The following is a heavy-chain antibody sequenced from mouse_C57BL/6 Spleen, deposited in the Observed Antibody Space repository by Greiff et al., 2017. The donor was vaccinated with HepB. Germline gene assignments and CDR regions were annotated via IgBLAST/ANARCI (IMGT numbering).Heavy chain of an antibody. D-gene: IGHD2-5*01. CDR2: IWSGGST. J-gene: IGHJ2*01. CDR3: ARAYYSNYVDYFDY. V-gene: IGHV2-2*01. Sequence: QVQLKQSGPGLVQPSQRLSITCTVSGFSLTSYGVHWVRQSPGKGLEWLGVIWSGGSTDYNAAFISRLSISKDNSKSQVFFKMNSLQADDTAIYYCARAYYSNYVDYFDYWGQGTTLTVSS. CDR1: GFSLTSYG.